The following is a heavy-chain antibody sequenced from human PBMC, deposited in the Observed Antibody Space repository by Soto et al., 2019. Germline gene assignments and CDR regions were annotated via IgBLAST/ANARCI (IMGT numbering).Heavy chain of an antibody. CDR2: IWYDGSNK. J-gene: IGHJ4*02. V-gene: IGHV3-33*01. CDR1: VFTFISYG. D-gene: IGHD3-10*01. Sequence: GWSLRLSCASSVFTFISYGMHWVRQAPGKGLEWVAVIWYDGSNKYYADSVKGRFTISRDNSKNTLYLQMNSLRAEDTAVYYCARDELWFGELSLFDYWGQGTLVTVSS. CDR3: ARDELWFGELSLFDY.